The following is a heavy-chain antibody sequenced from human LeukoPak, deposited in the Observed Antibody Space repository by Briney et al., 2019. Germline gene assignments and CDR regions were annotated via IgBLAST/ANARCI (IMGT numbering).Heavy chain of an antibody. D-gene: IGHD6-19*01. V-gene: IGHV3-23*01. CDR1: GFTFRSYV. CDR3: AKAHSSGWYEDY. Sequence: GGSLRLSCAPSGFTFRSYVMNSVRQPPGGGLEWVSSITGSSGGTYYADSVKGRFTISRDNSKNTLYLQVNSLRAEDTAVYYCAKAHSSGWYEDYWGQGTLVTVSS. CDR2: ITGSSGGT. J-gene: IGHJ4*02.